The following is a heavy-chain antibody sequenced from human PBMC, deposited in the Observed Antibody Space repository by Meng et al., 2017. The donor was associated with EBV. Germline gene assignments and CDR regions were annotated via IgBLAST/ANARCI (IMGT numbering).Heavy chain of an antibody. D-gene: IGHD3-3*01. J-gene: IGHJ5*02. Sequence: LQLYQSGPGLVKPSETLPLTCTVAGDSISSRSYYWGWIRQSPGKGLEWIGNVYYSGNSYYNPSLKSRVTISVDTSKNQFYLKLISVTAADTAVYFCARVSFYDYWSGYSFNWFDPWGQGTLVTVSS. CDR2: VYYSGNS. V-gene: IGHV4-39*01. CDR1: GDSISSRSYY. CDR3: ARVSFYDYWSGYSFNWFDP.